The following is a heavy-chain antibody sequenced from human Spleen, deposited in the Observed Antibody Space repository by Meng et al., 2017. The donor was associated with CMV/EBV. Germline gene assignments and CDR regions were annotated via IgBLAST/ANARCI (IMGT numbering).Heavy chain of an antibody. CDR3: ARAARSWYPYGWFDP. CDR1: GYIFTSYA. CDR2: ISGDNRKT. Sequence: ASVKVSCKSSGYIFTSYAISWVRQVPGQGLEWMGWISGDNRKTNYAQGFQGRVTMTTDTSISTAYMELSRLRSDDTAVYYCARAARSWYPYGWFDPWGQGTLVTVSS. V-gene: IGHV1-18*01. J-gene: IGHJ5*02. D-gene: IGHD6-13*01.